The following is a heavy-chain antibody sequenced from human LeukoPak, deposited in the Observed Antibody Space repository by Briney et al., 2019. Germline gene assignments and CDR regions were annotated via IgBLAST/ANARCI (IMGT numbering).Heavy chain of an antibody. J-gene: IGHJ4*02. V-gene: IGHV1-3*01. CDR2: INAGNGNT. Sequence: ASVKVSCKASGYTFTGDAVHWVRQAPGQRLEWMGRINAGNGNTKYSQKFQGRVTITRDTSASTAYMELSSLRSEDMAVYYCARERYDTSGYCYLDYWGQGTLVTVSS. D-gene: IGHD3-22*01. CDR3: ARERYDTSGYCYLDY. CDR1: GYTFTGDA.